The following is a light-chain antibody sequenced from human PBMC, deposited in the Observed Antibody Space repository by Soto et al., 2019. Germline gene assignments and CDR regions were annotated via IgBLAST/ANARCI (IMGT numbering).Light chain of an antibody. Sequence: DIQMTQSPSTLSASVGGRVTITCRASQSVGTWVAWYQQKPGKAPKLLIYDASNLEAGVPSRFRGSGSGTDFTFTISRLQPEDIATYYCQQYENLPTFGQGTRLEIK. J-gene: IGKJ5*01. CDR3: QQYENLPT. CDR1: QSVGTW. V-gene: IGKV1-33*01. CDR2: DAS.